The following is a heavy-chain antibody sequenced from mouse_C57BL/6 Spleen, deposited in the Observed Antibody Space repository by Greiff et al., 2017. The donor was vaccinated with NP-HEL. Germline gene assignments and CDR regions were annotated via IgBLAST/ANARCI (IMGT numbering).Heavy chain of an antibody. Sequence: EVMLVESGGGLVQPGGSMKLSCVASGFTFSNYWMNWVRQSPEKGLEWVAQIRLKSDNYATHYAESVKGRFTISRDDSKSSVYLQMNNLRAEDTGIYYCTRIYYGSSFYFDYWGQGTTLTVSS. J-gene: IGHJ2*01. CDR2: IRLKSDNYAT. CDR3: TRIYYGSSFYFDY. D-gene: IGHD1-1*01. CDR1: GFTFSNYW. V-gene: IGHV6-3*01.